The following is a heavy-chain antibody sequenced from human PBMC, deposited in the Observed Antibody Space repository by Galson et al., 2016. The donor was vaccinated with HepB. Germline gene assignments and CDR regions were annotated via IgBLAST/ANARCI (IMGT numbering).Heavy chain of an antibody. CDR3: AKGKWSWNTHFDY. Sequence: SLRLPCAASGFTFSNYGMNWVRQAPENGLEWLSQIGCSGDSTYTADTAKRRFTITRDDSQNTLFLQMNSLGADDTAIYYSAKGKWSWNTHFDYWGHGTLVTVSS. V-gene: IGHV3-23*01. CDR1: GFTFSNYG. J-gene: IGHJ4*01. D-gene: IGHD1/OR15-1a*01. CDR2: IGCSGDST.